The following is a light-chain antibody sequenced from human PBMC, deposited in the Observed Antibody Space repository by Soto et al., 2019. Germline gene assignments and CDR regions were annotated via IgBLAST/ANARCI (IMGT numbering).Light chain of an antibody. J-gene: IGKJ2*01. CDR1: QSISSW. CDR3: QQYNSYPYT. V-gene: IGKV1-5*01. Sequence: DLQMTQSPSTLSASVGDRVTITCRASQSISSWLAWYQQKPGKAPKLLIYDASSLESGVPSRFSGSGSGTKVNLTISSLQPDDFATYYCQQYNSYPYTFGQGTKLEIK. CDR2: DAS.